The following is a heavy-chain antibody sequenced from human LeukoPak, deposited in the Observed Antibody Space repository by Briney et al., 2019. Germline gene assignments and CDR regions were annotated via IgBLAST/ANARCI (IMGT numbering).Heavy chain of an antibody. CDR3: ATRTSGWFDD. J-gene: IGHJ4*02. Sequence: PGESLRLSCAASGFTFSTSAMSWVRQAPGKGLEWVSTIGGGGVSTYYAESVKGRFTISRDNSKNALYLQMNSLRAEDTALYYCATRTSGWFDDWGQGTLVTVSS. D-gene: IGHD6-19*01. V-gene: IGHV3-23*01. CDR1: GFTFSTSA. CDR2: IGGGGVST.